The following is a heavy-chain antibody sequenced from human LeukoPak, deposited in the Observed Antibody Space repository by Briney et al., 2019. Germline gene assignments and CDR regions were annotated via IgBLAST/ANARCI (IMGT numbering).Heavy chain of an antibody. D-gene: IGHD2-2*01. CDR3: ASGGYCSSTSCKDYYYYGMDV. CDR1: GGSFSGYY. CDR2: INHSGST. V-gene: IGHV4-34*01. Sequence: PSETLSLTCAVYGGSFSGYYWSWIRQPPGKGLEWIGEINHSGSTNYNPSLKSRVTISVDTSKNQFSLKLSSVTAADTAVYYCASGGYCSSTSCKDYYYYGMDVWGQGTTVTVSS. J-gene: IGHJ6*02.